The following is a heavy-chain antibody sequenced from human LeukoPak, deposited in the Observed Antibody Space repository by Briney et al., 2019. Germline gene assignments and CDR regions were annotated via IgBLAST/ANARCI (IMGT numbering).Heavy chain of an antibody. V-gene: IGHV1-18*01. J-gene: IGHJ4*02. Sequence: ASVKVSCKASGYTFTSYGISWVRQAPGQGLEWMGWISAYNGNTNYAQKLQGRVTMTTDTSTSTAYMELRSLRPDDTAVYYCARVVAPYYDSSGYTPFDYWGQGTLVTVSS. CDR2: ISAYNGNT. CDR1: GYTFTSYG. CDR3: ARVVAPYYDSSGYTPFDY. D-gene: IGHD3-22*01.